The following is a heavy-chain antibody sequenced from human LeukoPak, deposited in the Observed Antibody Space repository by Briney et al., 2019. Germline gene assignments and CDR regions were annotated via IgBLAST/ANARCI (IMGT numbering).Heavy chain of an antibody. CDR2: IYYSGST. CDR3: ARDPYGSIDY. D-gene: IGHD3-10*01. CDR1: GGSISSYY. V-gene: IGHV4-59*12. Sequence: SETLSLTCTVSGGSISSYYWSWIRQPPGKGLEWIGYIYYSGSTNYNPSLKSRVTISVDTSRNHFSLKLSSVTAADTAVYYCARDPYGSIDYWGQGTLVTVSS. J-gene: IGHJ4*02.